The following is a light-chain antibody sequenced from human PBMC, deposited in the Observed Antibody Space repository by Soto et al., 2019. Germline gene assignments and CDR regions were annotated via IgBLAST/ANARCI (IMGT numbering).Light chain of an antibody. V-gene: IGKV1-39*01. CDR3: QQSYSRWT. Sequence: DIQMTQSPSSLSAYVGDRVTFTCRASQTINTYLNWYQQKPGKAPNLLIYSASILQSGVPSRFSGSGSGTDFTLTISSLQPENFATYYCQQSYSRWTFGQGTRWISN. J-gene: IGKJ1*01. CDR1: QTINTY. CDR2: SAS.